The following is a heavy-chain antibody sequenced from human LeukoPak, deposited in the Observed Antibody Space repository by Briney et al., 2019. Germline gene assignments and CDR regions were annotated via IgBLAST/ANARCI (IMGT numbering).Heavy chain of an antibody. CDR2: IYYSGNT. V-gene: IGHV4-39*07. J-gene: IGHJ3*01. CDR1: GGSIRDTTYY. Sequence: SETLSLTCTVSGGSIRDTTYYWGWIRQPQGKGLEWIGSIYYSGNTYYNPSLMSRVTISVDTSKNQFSLNLSSVTAADTAVYYCARDRHEPGPWGPGTMVTVSS. CDR3: ARDRHEPGP.